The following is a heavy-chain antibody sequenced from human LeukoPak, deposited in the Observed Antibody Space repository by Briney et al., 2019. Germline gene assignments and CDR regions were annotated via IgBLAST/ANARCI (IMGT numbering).Heavy chain of an antibody. CDR1: GYTFTKYA. CDR3: ARTAGVTPTRNWFDP. Sequence: WASVTVSCTTFGYTFTKYAMNWVRQAPGQGLEWMGWINTNTGNPTYAQGFTGRFVFSLDTSVSTAYLEISSLKAEDTAVYYCARTAGVTPTRNWFDPWGQGTLVTVSS. J-gene: IGHJ5*02. V-gene: IGHV7-4-1*02. CDR2: INTNTGNP. D-gene: IGHD4-11*01.